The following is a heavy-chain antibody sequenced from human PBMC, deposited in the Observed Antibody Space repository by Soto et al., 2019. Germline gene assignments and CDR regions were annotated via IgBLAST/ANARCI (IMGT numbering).Heavy chain of an antibody. D-gene: IGHD6-19*01. CDR1: GYSFTSYW. CDR3: ARLVAVAGDDY. Sequence: GESLKVSWKGSGYSFTSYWIGWVRQMPGKGLEWMGIIYPGDSDTRYSPSFQGQVTISADKSISTAYLQWSSLKASDTAMYYCARLVAVAGDDYWGQGIRVTVSS. J-gene: IGHJ4*02. V-gene: IGHV5-51*01. CDR2: IYPGDSDT.